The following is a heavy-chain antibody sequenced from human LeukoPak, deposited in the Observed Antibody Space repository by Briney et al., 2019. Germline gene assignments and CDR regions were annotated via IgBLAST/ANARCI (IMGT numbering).Heavy chain of an antibody. CDR1: GLTFSSYS. V-gene: IGHV3-21*01. Sequence: GGSLRLSCAASGLTFSSYSMNWVRQAPGKGLEWVSSISSSSSYIYYADSVKGRFTISRDNAKNSLYLQMNSLRAEDTAVYYCARDSSDFWSGLYYGMDVWGQGTTVTVSS. D-gene: IGHD3-3*01. CDR3: ARDSSDFWSGLYYGMDV. CDR2: ISSSSSYI. J-gene: IGHJ6*02.